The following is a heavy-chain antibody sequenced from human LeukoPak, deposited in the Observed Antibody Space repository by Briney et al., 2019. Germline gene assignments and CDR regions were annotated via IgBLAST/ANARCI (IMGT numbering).Heavy chain of an antibody. J-gene: IGHJ6*02. CDR2: ISGSGGST. CDR3: AKDLSGYYYYYGMDV. Sequence: GGSLRLSCAASGFTFSSNAMSWVRQAPGKGQEWVSAISGSGGSTYYADSVKGRFTISRDNSKNTLYLQMNSLRGEDTAVYYCAKDLSGYYYYYGMDVWGQGTTVTVSS. D-gene: IGHD3-16*01. V-gene: IGHV3-23*01. CDR1: GFTFSSNA.